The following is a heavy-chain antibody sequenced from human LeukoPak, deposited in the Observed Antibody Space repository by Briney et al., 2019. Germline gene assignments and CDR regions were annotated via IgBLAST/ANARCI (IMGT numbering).Heavy chain of an antibody. V-gene: IGHV4-61*08. CDR1: GGSISSGGYS. CDR2: IYYSGST. CDR3: AREDYDGRFDP. D-gene: IGHD3-22*01. Sequence: SETLSLTCAVSGGSISSGGYSWSWLRQPPGKGLEWIGYIYYSGSTNYNPSLKSRVTISVDTSKNQFSLKLSSVTAADTAVYYCAREDYDGRFDPWGQGTLVTVSS. J-gene: IGHJ5*02.